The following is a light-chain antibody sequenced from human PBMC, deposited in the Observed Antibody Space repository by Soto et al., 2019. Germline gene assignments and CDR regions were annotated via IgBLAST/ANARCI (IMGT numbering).Light chain of an antibody. CDR2: EGS. CDR1: SSDVGSYNL. J-gene: IGLJ2*01. Sequence: QSALTQPASVSGSPGQSITISCTGTSSDVGSYNLVSWYQQHPGKAPKLMIYEGSKRPSGVSNLFSGSKSGNTASLTISGLQAEDEADYYCCSYAGSSTWLFGGGTKLTVL. V-gene: IGLV2-23*01. CDR3: CSYAGSSTWL.